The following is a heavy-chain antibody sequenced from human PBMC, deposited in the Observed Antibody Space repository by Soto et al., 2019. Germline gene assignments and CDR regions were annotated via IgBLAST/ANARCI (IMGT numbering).Heavy chain of an antibody. J-gene: IGHJ4*02. Sequence: SETLSLTCTVSGGSISSGGYYWSWIRQHPGKGLEWIGYIYYSGSTYYNPSLKSRVTISVDTSKNQFSLKLSSVTAADTAVYYCARAIWFGEIYYFDYWGQGTLVTVSS. CDR1: GGSISSGGYY. CDR3: ARAIWFGEIYYFDY. D-gene: IGHD3-10*01. CDR2: IYYSGST. V-gene: IGHV4-31*03.